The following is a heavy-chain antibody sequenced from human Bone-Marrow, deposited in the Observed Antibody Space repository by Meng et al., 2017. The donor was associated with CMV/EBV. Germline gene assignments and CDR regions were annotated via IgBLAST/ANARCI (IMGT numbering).Heavy chain of an antibody. CDR2: IHPNTGGT. Sequence: ASVKVSCKASGYTFIDYYIHWVRQAPGQGLEWLGWIHPNTGGTNYAQKFQGRVTMTRDTSIGTANMELSRLRSDDTAVYYCARDPYSNYVYYYYYYGMDVWGQGTTVTVSS. CDR3: ARDPYSNYVYYYYYYGMDV. V-gene: IGHV1-2*02. D-gene: IGHD4-11*01. CDR1: GYTFIDYY. J-gene: IGHJ6*02.